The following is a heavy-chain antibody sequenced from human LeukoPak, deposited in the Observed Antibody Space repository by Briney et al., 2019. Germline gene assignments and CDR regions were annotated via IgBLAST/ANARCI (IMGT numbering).Heavy chain of an antibody. J-gene: IGHJ4*02. CDR2: IYHRGSA. CDR1: GYSISSGYQ. Sequence: SETLSLTCGVSGYSISSGYQWAWIRPSPGKGLEGTGNIYHRGSAHYNPSLKRRVTISGEKSKNQFYVNMDSVTAADTAVYYCARGPRWLPPDCTSTSCYENYFDHWGQGTLVTVSS. V-gene: IGHV4-38-2*01. CDR3: ARGPRWLPPDCTSTSCYENYFDH. D-gene: IGHD2-2*01.